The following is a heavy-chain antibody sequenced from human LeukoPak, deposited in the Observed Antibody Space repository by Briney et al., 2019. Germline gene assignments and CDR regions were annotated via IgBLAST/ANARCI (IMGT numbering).Heavy chain of an antibody. CDR2: IWYDGSKK. D-gene: IGHD3-10*01. Sequence: GGSLRLSCAASGFTFSGYGMHWVRQAPGKGLEWVALIWYDGSKKYYGDSVKGRFTISRDDSKDTLYLQMNSLRAEDTAVYYCARDISGLRGVMAYWGQGTLVTVSS. CDR1: GFTFSGYG. CDR3: ARDISGLRGVMAY. J-gene: IGHJ4*02. V-gene: IGHV3-33*01.